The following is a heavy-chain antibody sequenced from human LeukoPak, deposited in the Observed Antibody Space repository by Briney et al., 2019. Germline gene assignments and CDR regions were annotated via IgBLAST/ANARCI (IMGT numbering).Heavy chain of an antibody. CDR2: IIPIFGPA. CDR3: ARNYDILTGYPPVGFDY. J-gene: IGHJ4*02. D-gene: IGHD3-9*01. V-gene: IGHV1-69*13. Sequence: AVKVSCKASGYTFTDYYMHWVRQDPGQGLELMGGIIPIFGPANYAQKFQGRVTITADESTSTAYMELSSLRSEDTAVYYCARNYDILTGYPPVGFDYWGQGTLVTVSS. CDR1: GYTFTDYY.